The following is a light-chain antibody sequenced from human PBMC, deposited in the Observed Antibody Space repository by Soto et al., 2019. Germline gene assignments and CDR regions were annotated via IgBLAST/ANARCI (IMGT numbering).Light chain of an antibody. CDR1: SSNIGNNY. Sequence: QSVLTQPPSVSAAPGQKVTISCSGASSNIGNNYISWYQQLPGTVPKLLIHDDDQRALGIPDRFSASKSGTSGTLAITGLQAGDEADYYCGTWDSSLIAHVFGSGTKVTVL. CDR2: DDD. CDR3: GTWDSSLIAHV. V-gene: IGLV1-51*01. J-gene: IGLJ1*01.